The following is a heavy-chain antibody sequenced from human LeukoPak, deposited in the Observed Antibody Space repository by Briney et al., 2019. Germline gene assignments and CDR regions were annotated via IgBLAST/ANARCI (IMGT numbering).Heavy chain of an antibody. J-gene: IGHJ4*02. CDR1: GFTFSSYS. CDR2: ISSSSSYI. Sequence: GGSLRLSCAASGFTFSSYSMNWVRQAPGKGLEWVSSISSSSSYIYYADSVKGRFTISRDNAKNSLYLQMNSLRAEDTAVYYCARDQLLDKTRYFDYWGQGTLVTVSS. V-gene: IGHV3-21*01. CDR3: ARDQLLDKTRYFDY. D-gene: IGHD3-10*01.